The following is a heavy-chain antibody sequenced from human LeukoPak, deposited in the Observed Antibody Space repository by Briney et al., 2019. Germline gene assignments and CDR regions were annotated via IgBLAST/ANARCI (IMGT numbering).Heavy chain of an antibody. Sequence: PGGSLRLSCTASGFTFSSYGMNWVRQAPGKGLEWVSYIGSSSSTIYYADSVKGRFTISRDNAKNSLYLQMNSLRAEDTAVYYLARHYYGSGSYYFDYWGQGTLVTVSS. CDR1: GFTFSSYG. D-gene: IGHD3-10*01. CDR3: ARHYYGSGSYYFDY. V-gene: IGHV3-48*04. CDR2: IGSSSSTI. J-gene: IGHJ4*02.